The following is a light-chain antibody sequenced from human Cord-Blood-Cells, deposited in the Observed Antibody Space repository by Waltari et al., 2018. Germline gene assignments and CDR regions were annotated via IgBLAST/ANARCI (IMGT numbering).Light chain of an antibody. Sequence: QSALTQPASVSGSPGQSITISRTGTSSDVGGSNSVSWYQQHPGKAPKLMIYDVSNRPSGVSNRFSGSKSGNTASLTISGLQAEDEADYYCSSYTSSSTYVFGTGTKVTVL. CDR2: DVS. CDR1: SSDVGGSNS. V-gene: IGLV2-14*03. CDR3: SSYTSSSTYV. J-gene: IGLJ1*01.